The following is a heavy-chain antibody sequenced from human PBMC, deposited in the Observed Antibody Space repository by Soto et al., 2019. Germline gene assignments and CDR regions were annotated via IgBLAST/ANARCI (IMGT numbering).Heavy chain of an antibody. V-gene: IGHV4-59*01. Sequence: QVQLQESGPGLVKPSETLSLTCTVSGGSISSYYWSWIRQPPGKGLEWIGYISYSGSTNYNPSLRRRVTISVDTSKNQFSLKPSSVTDADTAVYYCARVSEDIVVVPAAMGYNWFDPWGQGTLVTVSS. J-gene: IGHJ5*02. D-gene: IGHD2-2*01. CDR1: GGSISSYY. CDR3: ARVSEDIVVVPAAMGYNWFDP. CDR2: ISYSGST.